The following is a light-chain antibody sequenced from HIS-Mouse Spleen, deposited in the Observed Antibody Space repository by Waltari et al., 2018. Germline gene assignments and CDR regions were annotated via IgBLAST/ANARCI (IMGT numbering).Light chain of an antibody. CDR3: CSYAGSSTWV. CDR1: SSDVGSYNL. Sequence: QSALTQPASVSGSPGQSITISCTGTSSDVGSYNLVSWYPQQPGKAPKLMIYEGSKRPSVFSNRFSGSKSGTTASLTISGLQAEDEADYYCCSYAGSSTWVFGGGTKLTVL. J-gene: IGLJ3*02. CDR2: EGS. V-gene: IGLV2-23*01.